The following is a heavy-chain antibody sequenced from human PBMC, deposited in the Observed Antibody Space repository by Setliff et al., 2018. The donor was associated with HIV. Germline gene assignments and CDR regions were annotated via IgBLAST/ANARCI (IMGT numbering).Heavy chain of an antibody. V-gene: IGHV4-34*01. Sequence: TSETLSLTCVVYGGPLSNYYWSWIRQPPGKGLEWIAEISHSGSTTYNPSLESRVTVSVDTSKNQFSLKLSSVTAADTAVYYCARDQGSPDYYYGMDVWGQGTTVTVSS. CDR3: ARDQGSPDYYYGMDV. CDR1: GGPLSNYY. D-gene: IGHD2-15*01. CDR2: ISHSGST. J-gene: IGHJ6*02.